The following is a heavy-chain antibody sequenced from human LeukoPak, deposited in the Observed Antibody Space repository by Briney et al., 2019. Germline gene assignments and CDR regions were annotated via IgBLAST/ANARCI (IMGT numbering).Heavy chain of an antibody. Sequence: SETLSLTCTVSGGSISSSTYYWGWIRQPPGKGLEWIGSIYYSGSTYYNPSLKSRVTISVDTSKNQFSLKLSSVTAADTAVYYCARLSRWGNRGSWYYFDYWGQGTLVTVSS. V-gene: IGHV4-39*01. CDR1: GGSISSSTYY. J-gene: IGHJ4*02. CDR3: ARLSRWGNRGSWYYFDY. D-gene: IGHD6-13*01. CDR2: IYYSGST.